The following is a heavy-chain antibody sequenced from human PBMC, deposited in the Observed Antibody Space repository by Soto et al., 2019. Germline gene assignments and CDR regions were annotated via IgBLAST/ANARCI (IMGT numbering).Heavy chain of an antibody. J-gene: IGHJ6*02. D-gene: IGHD2-8*02. Sequence: PGGSLRLSCAASGFTFSSFWMHWVRQVPGKGLVWVSRISTDGTSTTYADSVKGRFTISRDNAKNTLYLEMNRLRAEDTAVYYCARVDCTGNNCRPYAYYPMDVWGPRTTVTVSS. V-gene: IGHV3-74*01. CDR1: GFTFSSFW. CDR2: ISTDGTST. CDR3: ARVDCTGNNCRPYAYYPMDV.